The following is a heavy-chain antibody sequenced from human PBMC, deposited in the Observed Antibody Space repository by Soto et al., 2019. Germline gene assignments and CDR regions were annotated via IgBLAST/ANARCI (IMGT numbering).Heavy chain of an antibody. CDR1: GGSISSYY. V-gene: IGHV4-59*01. CDR3: ARFYYDSSGYYSFDY. CDR2: IYYSGST. Sequence: SETLSLTCTVSGGSISSYYWSWIRQPPGKGLEWIGYIYYSGSTNYNPSLKSRVTISVDTSKNQFSLKLSSVTAADTAVYYCARFYYDSSGYYSFDYWGQGTLVTVSS. D-gene: IGHD3-22*01. J-gene: IGHJ4*02.